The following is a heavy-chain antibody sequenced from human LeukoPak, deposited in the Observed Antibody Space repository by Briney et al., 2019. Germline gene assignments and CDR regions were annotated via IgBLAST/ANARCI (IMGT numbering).Heavy chain of an antibody. CDR3: AXVGRDQSTGGD. CDR2: IRNKANSYTT. D-gene: IGHD2-2*01. CDR1: GFTFSDHY. Sequence: GGSLRLSCAASGFTFSDHYMDWVRQAPGKGLEWVGRIRNKANSYTTEYAASVKGRFTISRDDSKNSLYLQMNSLNTEDASVYXXAXVGRDQSTGGDWGQGALVTVSS. V-gene: IGHV3-72*01. J-gene: IGHJ4*02.